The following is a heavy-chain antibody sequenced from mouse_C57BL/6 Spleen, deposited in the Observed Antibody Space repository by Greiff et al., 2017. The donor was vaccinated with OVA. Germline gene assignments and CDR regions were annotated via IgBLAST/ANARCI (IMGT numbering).Heavy chain of an antibody. V-gene: IGHV1-82*01. CDR1: GYAFSSSW. Sequence: VQLQQSGPELVKPGASVKISCKASGYAFSSSWMNWVKQRPGKGLEWIGRIYPGDGDTNYNGKFKGKATLTADKSSSTAYMQLSRLTSEDSSVYFCAPDSSGYGSYWYFDVWGTGTTVTVSS. CDR2: IYPGDGDT. D-gene: IGHD3-2*02. J-gene: IGHJ1*03. CDR3: APDSSGYGSYWYFDV.